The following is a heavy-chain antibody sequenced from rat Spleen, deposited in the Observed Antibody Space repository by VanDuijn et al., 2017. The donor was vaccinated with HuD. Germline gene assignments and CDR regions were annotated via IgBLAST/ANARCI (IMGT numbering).Heavy chain of an antibody. V-gene: IGHV2-13*01. CDR1: GFSLSNYG. D-gene: IGHD1-2*01. CDR2: IWGDGST. J-gene: IGHJ3*01. CDR3: ARSSTIASIRLTY. Sequence: QVQLKESGPGLVQPSQTLSLTCTVSGFSLSNYGVIWVRQPPGKGLEWMGGIWGDGSTDYNSVLKSRLTINRDTSKSQVFLKVNSLQSDDTAIYFCARSSTIASIRLTYWGQGTLVTVSS.